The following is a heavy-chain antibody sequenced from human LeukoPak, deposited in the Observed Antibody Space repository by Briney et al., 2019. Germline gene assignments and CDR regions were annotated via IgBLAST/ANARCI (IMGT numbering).Heavy chain of an antibody. CDR3: ASTYYYDSSGYYDNWFDP. J-gene: IGHJ5*02. Sequence: ASVKVSCKTSGYPFSNYDINWVRQATGQGLEWMGWINPHSGKTDYAQKFQGRVTMTRDTSISTAYMELSRLRSDDTAVYYCASTYYYDSSGYYDNWFDPWGQGTLVTVSS. CDR1: GYPFSNYD. V-gene: IGHV1-8*01. D-gene: IGHD3-22*01. CDR2: INPHSGKT.